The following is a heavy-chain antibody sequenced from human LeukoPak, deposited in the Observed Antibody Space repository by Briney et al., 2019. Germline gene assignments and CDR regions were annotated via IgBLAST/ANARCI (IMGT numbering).Heavy chain of an antibody. D-gene: IGHD2-15*01. CDR2: INHSGST. CDR1: GGSFSGYY. V-gene: IGHV4-34*01. Sequence: SETLSLTCAVYGGSFSGYYWSWIRQPPGKGLEWIGEINHSGSTNYNPSLKSRVTISVDTSKNQFSLKLSSVTAADTAVYYCARGIPEVVAPDWFDPWGQGTLVTVSS. CDR3: ARGIPEVVAPDWFDP. J-gene: IGHJ5*02.